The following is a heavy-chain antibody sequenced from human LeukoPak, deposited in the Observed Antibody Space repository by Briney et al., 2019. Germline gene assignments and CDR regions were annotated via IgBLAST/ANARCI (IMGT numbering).Heavy chain of an antibody. V-gene: IGHV3-23*01. CDR1: GFSFSSYG. CDR3: AKVGGYLIY. J-gene: IGHJ4*02. Sequence: PGGSLRLPCEASGFSFSSYGMSWVRQAPGEGLEWVSGFSASDGSRYYADSVKGRFTISRDNSKNTLYLQMNSLRAEDTAIYYCAKVGGYLIYWGQGTLVTVSS. CDR2: FSASDGSR. D-gene: IGHD3-22*01.